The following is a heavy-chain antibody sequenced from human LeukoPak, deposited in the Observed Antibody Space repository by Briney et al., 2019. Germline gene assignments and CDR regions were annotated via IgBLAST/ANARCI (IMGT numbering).Heavy chain of an antibody. CDR3: ARGLEPEGRWGVAAAGDVFDY. CDR1: GYTFTSYG. D-gene: IGHD6-13*01. J-gene: IGHJ4*02. Sequence: ASVKVSCKASGYTFTSYGISWVRQAPGRGLEWMGWISAYNGNTNYAQKLQGRVTMTTDTSTSTAYMELRSLRSDDTAVYYCARGLEPEGRWGVAAAGDVFDYWGQGTLVTVSS. V-gene: IGHV1-18*01. CDR2: ISAYNGNT.